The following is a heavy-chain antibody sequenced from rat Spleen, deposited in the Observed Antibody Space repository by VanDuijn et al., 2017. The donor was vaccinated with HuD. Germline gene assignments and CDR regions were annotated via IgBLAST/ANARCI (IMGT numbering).Heavy chain of an antibody. J-gene: IGHJ2*01. CDR3: TREGTIAALAY. CDR2: ISYDGSNT. Sequence: EVQLVESGGGLVQPGRSLKLSCAASGFAFSDFYMAWVRQAPTKGLEWIATISYDGSNTYYRASVKGRFTISRDNAKSTLYRQRNSLRSEDTATYYCTREGTIAALAYWGQGVMVTVSS. V-gene: IGHV5-20*01. D-gene: IGHD1-2*01. CDR1: GFAFSDFY.